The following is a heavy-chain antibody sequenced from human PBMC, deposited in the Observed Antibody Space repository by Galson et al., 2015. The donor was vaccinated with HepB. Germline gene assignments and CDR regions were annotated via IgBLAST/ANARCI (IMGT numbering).Heavy chain of an antibody. CDR1: GYSFTSSW. D-gene: IGHD3-10*01. J-gene: IGHJ4*02. CDR3: ARLRGGKRSWALDY. Sequence: SGAEVKKPGESLKISCKGSGYSFTSSWIGWVRQRRGKGLEWMGIIYPGDSDSRYSPCFQDQGIISADNSISTAYLPLSSLKASDPAMYYCARLRGGKRSWALDYWGQGTLVTVSS. CDR2: IYPGDSDS. V-gene: IGHV5-51*03.